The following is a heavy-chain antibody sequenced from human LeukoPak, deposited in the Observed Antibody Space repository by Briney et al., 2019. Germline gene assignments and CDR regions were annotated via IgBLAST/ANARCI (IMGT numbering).Heavy chain of an antibody. V-gene: IGHV3-21*01. CDR2: ISSSSSYI. CDR3: ARDLMITFDLPY. Sequence: GGSLRLSCAASGFTFSSYSMNWVRQAPGKGLEWVSSISSSSSYIYYADSVKGRFTISRDNAKNSLYLQMNSLRAEDTAVYYYARDLMITFDLPYWGQGTLVTVSS. CDR1: GFTFSSYS. D-gene: IGHD3-16*01. J-gene: IGHJ4*02.